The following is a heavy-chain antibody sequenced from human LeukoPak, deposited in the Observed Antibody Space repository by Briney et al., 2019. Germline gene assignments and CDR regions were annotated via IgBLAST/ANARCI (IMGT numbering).Heavy chain of an antibody. Sequence: GGSMRLSCLTSGFTCSNYDMNWVRQAPGKGLEWVALISYDGSNKYYADSVKGRFTISRDNPKNTLYLQMNSLRVEDTAVYYCAKDWGSWGSGIDAFDLWGQGTMVTVSS. D-gene: IGHD6-13*01. CDR3: AKDWGSWGSGIDAFDL. CDR2: ISYDGSNK. J-gene: IGHJ3*01. V-gene: IGHV3-30*18. CDR1: GFTCSNYD.